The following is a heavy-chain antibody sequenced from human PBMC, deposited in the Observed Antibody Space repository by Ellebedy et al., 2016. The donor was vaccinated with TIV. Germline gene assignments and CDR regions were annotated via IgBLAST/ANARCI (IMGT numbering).Heavy chain of an antibody. CDR3: ARDGNSVGGTYWYFDL. Sequence: GGSLRLSCAATGFTFSSYSMNWVRQAPGKGLEWVSYISSGITTTYYADSVKGGFTISRDNAKNSLYLQMNSLRDEDTAVYYCARDGNSVGGTYWYFDLWGRGTLVTVSA. CDR2: ISSGITTT. CDR1: GFTFSSYS. J-gene: IGHJ2*01. D-gene: IGHD1-26*01. V-gene: IGHV3-48*02.